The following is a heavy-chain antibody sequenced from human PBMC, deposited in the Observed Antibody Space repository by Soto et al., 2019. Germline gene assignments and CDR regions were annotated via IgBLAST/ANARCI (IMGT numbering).Heavy chain of an antibody. CDR2: ILYDGSNK. CDR3: AKNARSTVTAVRRRDYYYGMDV. V-gene: IGHV3-30*18. J-gene: IGHJ6*02. Sequence: QVQLVESGGGVVQPGGSLTLSCAASGFTFSTYGMHWVRQAPGKGLEWVAVILYDGSNKYYADSVKGRFTIARDNSKNTLYVQMNSLRAEDTAVYYCAKNARSTVTAVRRRDYYYGMDVWGQGTTVTVSS. CDR1: GFTFSTYG. D-gene: IGHD4-17*01.